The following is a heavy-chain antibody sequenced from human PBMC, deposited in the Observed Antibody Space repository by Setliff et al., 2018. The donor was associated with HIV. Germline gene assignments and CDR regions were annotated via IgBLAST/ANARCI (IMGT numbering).Heavy chain of an antibody. V-gene: IGHV1-18*01. CDR3: ARDQLLWFGDPGWFDP. CDR2: ISAYNGNT. Sequence: ASVKVSCKASGYTFTSYGISWVRQAPGQGLEWMGWISAYNGNTNYAQKLQGRVTMTTDTSTSTAYMEPRSLRSDDTAVYYCARDQLLWFGDPGWFDPWGQGTLVTVSS. CDR1: GYTFTSYG. D-gene: IGHD3-10*01. J-gene: IGHJ5*02.